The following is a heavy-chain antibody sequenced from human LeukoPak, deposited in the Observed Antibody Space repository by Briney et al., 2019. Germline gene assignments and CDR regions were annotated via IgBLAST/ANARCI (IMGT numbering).Heavy chain of an antibody. D-gene: IGHD2-2*01. CDR3: ARDPPQIVVVPAAPYYYYYYMDV. Sequence: GASVKVSCKASGGTFISYAISWVRQAPGQGLEWMGWISAYNGNTNYAQKLQGRVTMTTDTSTSTAYMELRSLRSDDTAVYYCARDPPQIVVVPAAPYYYYYYMDVWGKGTTVTVSS. CDR2: ISAYNGNT. V-gene: IGHV1-18*01. J-gene: IGHJ6*03. CDR1: GGTFISYA.